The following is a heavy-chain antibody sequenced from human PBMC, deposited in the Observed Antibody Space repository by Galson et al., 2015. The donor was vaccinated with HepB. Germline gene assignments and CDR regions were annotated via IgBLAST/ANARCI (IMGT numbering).Heavy chain of an antibody. V-gene: IGHV3-30-3*01. D-gene: IGHD6-19*01. J-gene: IGHJ6*02. CDR3: ARGGSSGWFFYVVGMDV. CDR1: GFTFSTYA. CDR2: ISDDGSKK. Sequence: SLRLSCAASGFTFSTYALHWVRQAPGKGLEWVAVISDDGSKKFYADSVKGRFTISRDNSENTLYLQMNSLRVEDTTVYYCARGGSSGWFFYVVGMDVWGQGTTVTVSS.